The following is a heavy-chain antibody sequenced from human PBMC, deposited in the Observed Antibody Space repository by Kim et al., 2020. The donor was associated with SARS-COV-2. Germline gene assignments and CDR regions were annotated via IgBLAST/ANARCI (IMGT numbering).Heavy chain of an antibody. J-gene: IGHJ2*01. Sequence: GSLRLSCAASGFTFSRTWMCWVRQAPGKGLVWISRINTDGSSITYADSVKGRFTISRDNAKNTLHLQMNTLTAEDTAVYYCAKVGVDWYFDLWGRGTLVTVSS. D-gene: IGHD3-16*01. CDR3: AKVGVDWYFDL. CDR2: INTDGSSI. CDR1: GFTFSRTW. V-gene: IGHV3-74*03.